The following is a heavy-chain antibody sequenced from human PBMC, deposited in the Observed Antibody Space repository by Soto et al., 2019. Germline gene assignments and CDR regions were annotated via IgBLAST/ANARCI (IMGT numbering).Heavy chain of an antibody. D-gene: IGHD3-22*01. CDR2: IVVGSGNT. CDR1: GLGFTRDA. J-gene: IGHJ4*02. V-gene: IGHV1-58*01. Sequence: GASVKGSCKASGLGFTRDAVQWVRRARGQRLEWIGWIVVGSGNTNYAQKFQERVTITRDMSTSTAYMELSSLRSEDTAVYYCAEEVDYYDSTAAYWGQGTLVTVSS. CDR3: AEEVDYYDSTAAY.